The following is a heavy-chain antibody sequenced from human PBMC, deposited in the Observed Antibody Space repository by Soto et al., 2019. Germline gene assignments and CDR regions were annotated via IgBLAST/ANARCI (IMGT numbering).Heavy chain of an antibody. CDR1: GYTFTGYY. D-gene: IGHD3-3*01. Sequence: ASVKVSCKASGYTFTGYYMHWVRQAPGQGLEWMGWINPNSGGTNYAQKFQGRVTMTRDTSISTAYMELSRLRSDDTAVYYCAGAHYDFWSGWGGMDVWGQGTTVTVSS. V-gene: IGHV1-2*02. CDR2: INPNSGGT. CDR3: AGAHYDFWSGWGGMDV. J-gene: IGHJ6*02.